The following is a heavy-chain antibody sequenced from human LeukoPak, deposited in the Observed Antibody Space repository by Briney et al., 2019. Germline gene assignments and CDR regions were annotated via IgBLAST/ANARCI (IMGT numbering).Heavy chain of an antibody. D-gene: IGHD3-10*01. CDR1: GGSFSDDY. V-gene: IGHV4-34*01. J-gene: IGHJ4*02. Sequence: PSETLSLTCAVSGGSFSDDYWTWIRQPPGKGLEWIGDINHSGNTNYNPSLKSRVTISLHTSKTHFSLKLSSVIAADPVVYYCARGKVWYGELEDAYYFDSWGQGTLVTVSS. CDR3: ARGKVWYGELEDAYYFDS. CDR2: INHSGNT.